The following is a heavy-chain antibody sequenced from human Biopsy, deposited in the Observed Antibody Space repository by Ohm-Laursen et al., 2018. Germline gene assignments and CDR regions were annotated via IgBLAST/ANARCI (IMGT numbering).Heavy chain of an antibody. D-gene: IGHD3-22*01. CDR1: GGSISSGGSY. J-gene: IGHJ5*02. Sequence: TLSLTCTVSGGSISSGGSYWSWIRQRPGRGLEWIGYIFNSANTYYNPSLKNLITISGDTSKNQSSLKLNSVTAAETAVYYCARGDYFDSNGYFWFDPWGQGALVTVSS. CDR3: ARGDYFDSNGYFWFDP. V-gene: IGHV4-31*01. CDR2: IFNSANT.